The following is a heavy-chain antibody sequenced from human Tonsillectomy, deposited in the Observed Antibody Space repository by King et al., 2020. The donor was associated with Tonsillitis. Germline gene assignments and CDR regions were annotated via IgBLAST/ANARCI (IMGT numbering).Heavy chain of an antibody. J-gene: IGHJ4*01. CDR1: GYTFSSYW. CDR2: IFPGDSDS. CDR3: ARGRGPQLQAPFVDY. V-gene: IGHV5-51*01. D-gene: IGHD5-24*01. Sequence: EQLVQSGAEVKKPGASLKISCKGSGYTFSSYWIGWVRQMPGKGLEWMGIIFPGDSDSRFSPSFQGQVTISVDKSISTAYLQWSSLKASDTAMYFCARGRGPQLQAPFVDYWGQGTLVTVSS.